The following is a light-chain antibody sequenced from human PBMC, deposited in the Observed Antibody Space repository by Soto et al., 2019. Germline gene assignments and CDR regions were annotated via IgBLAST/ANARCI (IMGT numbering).Light chain of an antibody. J-gene: IGKJ5*01. V-gene: IGKV3D-15*01. CDR3: QQHGQWPIS. CDR1: QSVNSN. Sequence: EIVMTQSPATLSVSPGERATLSCRASQSVNSNYLAWYQQKPGQAPRLLIYGISKRATDIPDRFSGSGSGTEFTLTISSLQPEHFATYYCQQHGQWPISFGQGTRLE. CDR2: GIS.